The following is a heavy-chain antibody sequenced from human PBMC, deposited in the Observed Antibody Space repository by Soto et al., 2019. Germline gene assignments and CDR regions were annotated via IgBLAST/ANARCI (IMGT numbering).Heavy chain of an antibody. Sequence: GGSLRLSCEASGLTLSFYGMHWVRQAPGKGLEWLAVITFDGSVAQYADSVKGRFTISRDNSKNTLYLQMDGLRADDTATYHCAKPFKKWNEANFDSWGPGTLVTVSS. CDR3: AKPFKKWNEANFDS. CDR1: GLTLSFYG. D-gene: IGHD1-1*01. V-gene: IGHV3-30*02. J-gene: IGHJ4*02. CDR2: ITFDGSVA.